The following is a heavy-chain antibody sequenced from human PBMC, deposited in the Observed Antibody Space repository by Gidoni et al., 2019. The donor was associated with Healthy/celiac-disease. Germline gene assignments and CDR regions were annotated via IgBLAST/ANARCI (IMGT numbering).Heavy chain of an antibody. Sequence: QVQLQQWGAGLLKPSETLSLTCAVYGGSFSGSYWSWIRQPPGKGLEWIGEINHSGSTNYNPSLKSRVTISVDTSKNQFSLKLSSVTAADTAVYYCAREAINMSSSWYINGMDVWGQGTTVTVSS. D-gene: IGHD6-13*01. CDR1: GGSFSGSY. CDR2: INHSGST. V-gene: IGHV4-34*01. J-gene: IGHJ6*02. CDR3: AREAINMSSSWYINGMDV.